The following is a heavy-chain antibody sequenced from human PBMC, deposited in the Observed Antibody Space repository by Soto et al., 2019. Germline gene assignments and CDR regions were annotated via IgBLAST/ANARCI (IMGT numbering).Heavy chain of an antibody. V-gene: IGHV3-73*01. Sequence: EVQLVESGGGLVQPGESLKLSCAVSGFTFSGSAMHWVRQASGKGLEWVGRIRSKANNYATAYAASVKGRFTISRDDSKNTAYLQMNSLKSEDTAVYYCTGGYGDYVRDYWGQGNLVTVSS. CDR3: TGGYGDYVRDY. J-gene: IGHJ4*02. CDR2: IRSKANNYAT. D-gene: IGHD4-17*01. CDR1: GFTFSGSA.